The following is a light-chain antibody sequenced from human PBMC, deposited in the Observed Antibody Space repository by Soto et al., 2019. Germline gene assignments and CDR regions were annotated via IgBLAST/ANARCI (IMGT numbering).Light chain of an antibody. J-gene: IGKJ1*01. CDR2: GAS. CDR1: QSVSSN. Sequence: EIVMTQSPATLSVSPGERATLSCRASQSVSSNLAWYQQKPGQAPRLLIYGASTRATGIPDRFSGSESGTDFTLSISRLEPEDFAVYYCQQYDSSPRTFGQGTKVDIK. V-gene: IGKV3D-15*01. CDR3: QQYDSSPRT.